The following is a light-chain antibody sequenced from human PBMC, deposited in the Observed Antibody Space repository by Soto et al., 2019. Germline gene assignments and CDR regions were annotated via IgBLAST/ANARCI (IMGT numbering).Light chain of an antibody. V-gene: IGLV1-40*01. CDR2: DNP. Sequence: QSVLTQPPSVSGAPGQRVTISCTGSSSNIGAGYAVHWYQQFPGIAPKLLIYDNPNRPSGVPDRFAGSKSGTSASLAITGLQAEDEADYYCQSYDSSLSGSVFGGGTKLTVL. CDR3: QSYDSSLSGSV. CDR1: SSNIGAGYA. J-gene: IGLJ2*01.